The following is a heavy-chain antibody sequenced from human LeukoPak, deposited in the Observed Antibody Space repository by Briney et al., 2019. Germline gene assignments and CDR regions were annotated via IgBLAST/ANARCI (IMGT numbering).Heavy chain of an antibody. J-gene: IGHJ4*02. CDR3: AGRVTGYSSGYVY. Sequence: GGSQRLSCVASGFTFSNYAMSGVCQAPEKGLDWVSVISGSAHKIRYADSVKGRFTISRDNSENTVYLQMNNLRAEDTALYYCAGRVTGYSSGYVYWGQGTLVTVSS. D-gene: IGHD5-18*01. CDR1: GFTFSNYA. CDR2: ISGSAHKI. V-gene: IGHV3-23*01.